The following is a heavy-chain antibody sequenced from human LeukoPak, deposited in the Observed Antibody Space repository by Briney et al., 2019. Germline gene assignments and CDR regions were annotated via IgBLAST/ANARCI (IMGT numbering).Heavy chain of an antibody. CDR2: ISSTGNYI. CDR1: GFTLSSYT. D-gene: IGHD4/OR15-4a*01. J-gene: IGHJ5*02. CDR3: ARGLQRAKNWFDP. Sequence: PGESLRLSCAASGFTLSSYTMNWVRQVPGKGLEWVSSISSTGNYIYYADSVKGRFNISRDSAKNSLCLQMNSLRAEDTAVYYCARGLQRAKNWFDPWGQGTLVTVSS. V-gene: IGHV3-21*01.